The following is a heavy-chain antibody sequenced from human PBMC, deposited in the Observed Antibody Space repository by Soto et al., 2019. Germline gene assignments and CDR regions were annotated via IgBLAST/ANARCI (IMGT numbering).Heavy chain of an antibody. CDR2: IIPLFSVA. V-gene: IGHV1-69*17. D-gene: IGHD3-10*01. Sequence: QVQLVQSGPEVKKPGSSVKVSCEASGGTFSTFAVNWVRQAPGQGLGWVGGIIPLFSVAKYAQNFEGRVTIVADYSTNTAYMELSSLRSDVSAVYYCAASGRDVGAYEYQKTADVDICGHGTMVAVSS. CDR1: GGTFSTFA. J-gene: IGHJ3*02. CDR3: AASGRDVGAYEYQKTADVDI.